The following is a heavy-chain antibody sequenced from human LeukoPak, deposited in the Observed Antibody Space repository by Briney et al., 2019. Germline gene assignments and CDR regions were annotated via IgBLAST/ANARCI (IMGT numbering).Heavy chain of an antibody. V-gene: IGHV3-30*18. D-gene: IGHD6-13*01. J-gene: IGHJ4*02. CDR3: AKSGTRSSWSPRVKTYLDY. Sequence: GRSLRLSCAASGFTFNSYGMHWVRQAPGKGLEWVAVISYDGSNKYYADSVKGRFTISRDNSKNTLYLQMNSLRAEDTAVYYCAKSGTRSSWSPRVKTYLDYWGQGTLVTVSS. CDR1: GFTFNSYG. CDR2: ISYDGSNK.